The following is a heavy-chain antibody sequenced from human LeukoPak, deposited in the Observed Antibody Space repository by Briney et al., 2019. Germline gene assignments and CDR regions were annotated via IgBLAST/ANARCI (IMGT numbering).Heavy chain of an antibody. V-gene: IGHV4-31*03. CDR1: GGSISSGGYY. CDR3: AMDDFWSGCGY. Sequence: PSETLSLTCTVSGGSISSGGYYWSWIRQHPGKGLEWIGYIYYSGSTYYNPSLKSRVTISVDRSKNQFSLKLSSVTAADTAVYYCAMDDFWSGCGYWGQGTLVTVSS. J-gene: IGHJ4*02. D-gene: IGHD3-3*01. CDR2: IYYSGST.